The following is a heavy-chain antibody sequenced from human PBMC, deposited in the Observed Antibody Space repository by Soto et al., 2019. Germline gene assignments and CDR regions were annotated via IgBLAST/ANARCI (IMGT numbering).Heavy chain of an antibody. D-gene: IGHD3-16*02. V-gene: IGHV4-34*01. CDR1: GGSFSGYY. Sequence: QVQLQQWGAGLLKPSETLSLTCAVYGGSFSGYYWSWIRQPPGKGLEWIGEINHSGSTNYNPSLNSRVTISVDTSKNQFSLKLSSVTAADTAVYYCARGRRLGDYVWGSYPRILDYWGQGTLVTVSS. CDR3: ARGRRLGDYVWGSYPRILDY. CDR2: INHSGST. J-gene: IGHJ4*02.